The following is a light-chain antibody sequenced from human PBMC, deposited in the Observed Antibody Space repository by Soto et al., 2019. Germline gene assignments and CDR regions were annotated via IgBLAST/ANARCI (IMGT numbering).Light chain of an antibody. CDR3: LQDYNYPRT. CDR1: QGIGKD. V-gene: IGKV1-6*01. CDR2: EAS. Sequence: AIQMTQSPSSLSASVGDRVTLTCRASQGIGKDLGWYQQKPGEAPKLLIFEASTLQTGVPSRFSGSGSGTDFTLTISSLQPEDFATYFCLQDYNYPRTFGQGTTVALK. J-gene: IGKJ1*01.